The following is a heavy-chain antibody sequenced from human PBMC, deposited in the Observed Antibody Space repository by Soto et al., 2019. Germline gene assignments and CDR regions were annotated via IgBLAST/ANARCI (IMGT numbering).Heavy chain of an antibody. V-gene: IGHV3-9*01. CDR3: AKGKGPYYYYYMDV. Sequence: DVQLVESGGGLVQPGRSLRLSCAASGFTFDDYAMHWVRQAPGKGLEWVSGISWNSGSIGYADSVKGRFTISRDNAKNSLYLQMNSLRAEDTALYYCAKGKGPYYYYYMDVWGKGTTVTVSS. CDR2: ISWNSGSI. CDR1: GFTFDDYA. J-gene: IGHJ6*03.